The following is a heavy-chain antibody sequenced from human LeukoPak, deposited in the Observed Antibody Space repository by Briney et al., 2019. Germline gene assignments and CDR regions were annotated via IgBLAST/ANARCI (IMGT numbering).Heavy chain of an antibody. CDR2: ISDNGGST. CDR1: GFTYSSYP. J-gene: IGHJ1*01. V-gene: IGHV3-23*01. D-gene: IGHD3/OR15-3a*01. Sequence: GGSLRLSCAASGFTYSSYPMSGLRQAPGKGLEWFSSISDNGGSTYSADSVKGRFTISRDNSKNTLYLQMNSLRAEDTAVYYCAREFGLITSHWGQGTLVTVSS. CDR3: AREFGLITSH.